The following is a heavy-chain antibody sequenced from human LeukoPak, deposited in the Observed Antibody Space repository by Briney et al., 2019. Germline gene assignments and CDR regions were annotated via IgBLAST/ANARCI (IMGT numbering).Heavy chain of an antibody. D-gene: IGHD3-3*01. V-gene: IGHV3-30*18. CDR3: GKDRRGANYEIWIYYYIYVMEV. CDR1: GFTFSSYG. Sequence: GGSLRLSCAASGFTFSSYGMHWVRQAPGKGLEWVAVISYDGSNKYYADSVKGRFTISRDNSKNTLYLQMNSLRAEDTAVYYCGKDRRGANYEIWIYYYIYVMEVWGQGTTVTV. CDR2: ISYDGSNK. J-gene: IGHJ6*02.